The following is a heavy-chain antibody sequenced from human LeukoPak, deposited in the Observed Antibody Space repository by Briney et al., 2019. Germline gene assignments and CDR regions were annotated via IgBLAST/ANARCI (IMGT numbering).Heavy chain of an antibody. CDR3: AKNLWFGELYNGMDV. Sequence: PGGSLRLSCAASGFTFSSYGMHWVRQAPGKGLGWVAVISYDGSNKYYADSVKGRFTISRDNSKNTLYLQMNGLRAEDTAVCYCAKNLWFGELYNGMDVWGKGTTVTVSS. CDR2: ISYDGSNK. CDR1: GFTFSSYG. D-gene: IGHD3-10*01. V-gene: IGHV3-30*18. J-gene: IGHJ6*04.